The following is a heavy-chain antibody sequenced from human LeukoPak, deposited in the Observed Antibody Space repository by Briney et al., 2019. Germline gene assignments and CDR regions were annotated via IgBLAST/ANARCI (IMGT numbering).Heavy chain of an antibody. CDR1: GGSISSGSYY. CDR2: IYTSGST. D-gene: IGHD6-19*01. J-gene: IGHJ4*02. Sequence: PSETLSLTCTVSGGSISSGSYYWRWIRQPAGKGLEWIGRIYTSGSTNYNPSLKSRVTISVDTSKNQFSLKLSSVTAADTAVYYCAREGRYSSGWPLVYWGQGTLVTVSS. V-gene: IGHV4-61*02. CDR3: AREGRYSSGWPLVY.